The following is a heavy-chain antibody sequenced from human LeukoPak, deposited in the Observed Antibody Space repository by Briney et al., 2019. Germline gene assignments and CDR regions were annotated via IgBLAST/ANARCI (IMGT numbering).Heavy chain of an antibody. J-gene: IGHJ4*02. D-gene: IGHD6-19*01. Sequence: GGSLRLSCAASGFTFSSYAMSWVRQAPGKGLEWVSDISSSGSGTYYADSVKGRFTISRDNSKNTLYLQMNSLRAEDTAVYYCAKWSSSGLGPNFDYWGQGTLVTVSS. CDR2: ISSSGSGT. V-gene: IGHV3-23*01. CDR3: AKWSSSGLGPNFDY. CDR1: GFTFSSYA.